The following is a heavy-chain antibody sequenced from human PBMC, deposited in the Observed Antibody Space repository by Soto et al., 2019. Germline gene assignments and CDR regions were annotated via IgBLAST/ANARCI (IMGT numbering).Heavy chain of an antibody. J-gene: IGHJ6*02. D-gene: IGHD2-2*01. V-gene: IGHV3-11*01. CDR2: ISSSGSTI. CDR1: GFTFSDYY. Sequence: QVQLVESGGGLVKPGGSLRLSCAASGFTFSDYYMSWIRQAPGKGLEWVSYISSSGSTIYYADSVKGRFTISRDNAKNSLYLQMNSLRAEDTAVYYCARDVCISTSCHARYYYGMDVWGQGTTVTVSS. CDR3: ARDVCISTSCHARYYYGMDV.